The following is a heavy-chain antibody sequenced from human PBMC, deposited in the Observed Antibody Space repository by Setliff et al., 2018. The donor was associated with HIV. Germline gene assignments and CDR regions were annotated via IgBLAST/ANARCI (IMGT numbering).Heavy chain of an antibody. Sequence: GASVKVSCKASGYTFTSYGISWVRQAPGQGLEWMGWISAYNGNTNYAQKLQGRVTMTTDTSTSTAYMELRSLRSDDTAVYYCARGGGYYDSSGPVHYYYYYYIDVWGKGTTVTVSS. CDR2: ISAYNGNT. CDR1: GYTFTSYG. V-gene: IGHV1-18*01. D-gene: IGHD3-22*01. J-gene: IGHJ6*03. CDR3: ARGGGYYDSSGPVHYYYYYYIDV.